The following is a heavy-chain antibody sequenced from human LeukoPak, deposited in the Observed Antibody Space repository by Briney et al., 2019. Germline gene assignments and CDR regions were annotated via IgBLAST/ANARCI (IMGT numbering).Heavy chain of an antibody. CDR1: GGSFSGYY. V-gene: IGHV4-34*01. CDR2: INHSGST. D-gene: IGHD6-13*01. CDR3: ATVYSSSWYGPGWFGP. J-gene: IGHJ5*02. Sequence: PSETLSLTCAVYGGSFSGYYWSWIRQPPGKGLEWIGEINHSGSTNYNPSLKSRVTISVDTSKNQFSLKLSSVTAADTAVYYCATVYSSSWYGPGWFGPWGQGTLVTVSS.